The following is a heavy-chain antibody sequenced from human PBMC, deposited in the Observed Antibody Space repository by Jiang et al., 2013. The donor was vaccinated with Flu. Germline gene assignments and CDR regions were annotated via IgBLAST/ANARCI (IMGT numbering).Heavy chain of an antibody. CDR1: GYTFTSYD. CDR2: MNPNSGNT. Sequence: EVKKPGASVKVSCKASGYTFTSYDINWVRQATGQGLEWMGWMNPNSGNTGYAQKFQGRVTMTRNTSISTAYMELSSLRSEDTAVYYCARPIAVAGHTYYYGMDVWGQGTTVTVSS. J-gene: IGHJ6*02. D-gene: IGHD6-19*01. CDR3: ARPIAVAGHTYYYGMDV. V-gene: IGHV1-8*01.